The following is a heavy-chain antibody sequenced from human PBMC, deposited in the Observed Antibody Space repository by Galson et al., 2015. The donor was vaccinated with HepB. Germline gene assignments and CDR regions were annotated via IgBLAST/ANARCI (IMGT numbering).Heavy chain of an antibody. D-gene: IGHD2-21*02. J-gene: IGHJ4*02. V-gene: IGHV3-21*01. Sequence: SLRLSCAASGFTFSSYSMNWVRQAPGKGLDWVSSISSSSSYIYYADSVKGRFTISRDNAKNSLYLQMNSLRAEDTAVYYCARAIAYCGGDCSHEADYWGQGTLVTVSS. CDR2: ISSSSSYI. CDR1: GFTFSSYS. CDR3: ARAIAYCGGDCSHEADY.